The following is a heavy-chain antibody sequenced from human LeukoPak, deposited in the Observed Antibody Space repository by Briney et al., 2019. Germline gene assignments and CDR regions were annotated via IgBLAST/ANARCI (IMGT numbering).Heavy chain of an antibody. Sequence: PGGSLRLSCAASGFTFSSYGMHWVRQAPGKGLEWVALIWYDGSNKYYADSVKGRFTISRDNSKNTLYLQMNSLRAEDTAVYYCARDPHPTTAEFIDYWGQGTLVTVSS. D-gene: IGHD4-17*01. CDR1: GFTFSSYG. CDR3: ARDPHPTTAEFIDY. CDR2: IWYDGSNK. J-gene: IGHJ4*02. V-gene: IGHV3-30*02.